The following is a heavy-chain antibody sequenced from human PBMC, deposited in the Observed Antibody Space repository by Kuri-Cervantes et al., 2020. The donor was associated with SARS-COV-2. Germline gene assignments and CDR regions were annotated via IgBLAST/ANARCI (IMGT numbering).Heavy chain of an antibody. Sequence: GGSLRLSCEASGFAFRSYAMHWVRQAPGKGLEWVSGITWNGGSTGYADSVKGRFTISRDNAKNSLYLQINSLRAEDTAVYYCARDYSGADYWGQGTLVTAPQ. D-gene: IGHD1-26*01. CDR3: ARDYSGADY. CDR1: GFAFRSYA. V-gene: IGHV3-20*04. J-gene: IGHJ4*02. CDR2: ITWNGGST.